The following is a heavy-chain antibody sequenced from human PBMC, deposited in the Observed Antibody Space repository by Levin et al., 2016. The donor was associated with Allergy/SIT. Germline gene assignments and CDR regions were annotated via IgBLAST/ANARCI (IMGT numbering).Heavy chain of an antibody. CDR2: ISSTSSHI. CDR1: GFIFSSYS. Sequence: GSLKISCAASGFIFSSYSMNWVRQAPGKGLEWVSSISSTSSHIYYADSVKGRFTISRDNAKNSLYLQMNSLRAEDTAVYYCATKSAIPNDYWGQGTLVTVSS. D-gene: IGHD2-2*02. J-gene: IGHJ4*02. CDR3: ATKSAIPNDY. V-gene: IGHV3-21*01.